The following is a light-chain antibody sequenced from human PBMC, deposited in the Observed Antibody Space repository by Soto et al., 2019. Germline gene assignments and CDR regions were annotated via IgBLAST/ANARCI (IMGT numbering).Light chain of an antibody. CDR3: LLDFRYFWA. CDR1: EAIRSA. Sequence: AIQLIQSPSSLSASVGDRVTITCRASEAIRSALGWYQQKPGKVPKLLIYAASILQSGVPSRFSGSGSGTDFTLTISSLQPEDFATYYCLLDFRYFWAFGQGTKV. J-gene: IGKJ1*01. V-gene: IGKV1-6*01. CDR2: AAS.